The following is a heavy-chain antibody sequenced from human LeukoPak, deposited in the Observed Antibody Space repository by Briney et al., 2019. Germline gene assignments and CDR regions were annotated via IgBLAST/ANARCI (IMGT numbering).Heavy chain of an antibody. CDR2: IPYSGSA. D-gene: IGHD3-22*01. CDR1: GGSISSNIYH. Sequence: SETLSLTCTVSGGSISSNIYHWGWIRQPPGKGLEWIGTIPYSGSAYYNPSLKSRVTTSVDTSKNQFSLKLSSVTAADTAVYYCARAEYYYDSSGYHGWFDPWGQGTLVTVSS. CDR3: ARAEYYYDSSGYHGWFDP. V-gene: IGHV4-39*07. J-gene: IGHJ5*02.